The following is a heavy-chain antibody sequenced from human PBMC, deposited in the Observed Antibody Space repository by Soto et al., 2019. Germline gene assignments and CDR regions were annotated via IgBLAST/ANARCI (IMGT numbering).Heavy chain of an antibody. CDR3: ARDPFYGWFDS. CDR2: MTPDSRDT. CDR1: GHTLASYD. D-gene: IGHD3-16*01. Sequence: QVQLVQSGAEVRKPGASVKVSCKASGHTLASYDINWVRQATGQGLEWMGWMTPDSRDTGYAQQVQGRVTMTWDTSITTAYMEFSSLRSDDTAVYYCARDPFYGWFDSWGQGTLVTVSS. J-gene: IGHJ5*01. V-gene: IGHV1-8*01.